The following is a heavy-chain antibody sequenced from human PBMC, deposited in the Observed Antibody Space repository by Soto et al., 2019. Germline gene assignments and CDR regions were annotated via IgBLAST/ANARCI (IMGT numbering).Heavy chain of an antibody. Sequence: EVQLLESGGGLVQPGGSLRLSCAASGFTFSSYAMSWVRQAPGKGLEWVSTISGSGGSTYYADSEKGRFTISRDNSKNTLYLQMSRLRAEDTAVYYCAKQPGYCSGSSCYGYFDLWGRGTLVTVSS. V-gene: IGHV3-23*01. J-gene: IGHJ2*01. CDR3: AKQPGYCSGSSCYGYFDL. D-gene: IGHD2-15*01. CDR2: ISGSGGST. CDR1: GFTFSSYA.